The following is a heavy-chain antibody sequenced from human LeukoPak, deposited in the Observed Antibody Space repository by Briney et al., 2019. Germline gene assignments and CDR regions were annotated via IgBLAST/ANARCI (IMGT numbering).Heavy chain of an antibody. CDR3: VKGGSEGGDY. D-gene: IGHD1-26*01. J-gene: IGHJ4*02. CDR1: GFSYRGNA. Sequence: GRSPRLYCSASGFSYRGNAMQWVRQAPGKGLEYVSAISSNGAGTYYVDSVKGRFTISRDNSKNTLYLQMSSLRLEDTALYYCVKGGSEGGDYWGQGTLVTVSS. CDR2: ISSNGAGT. V-gene: IGHV3-64D*09.